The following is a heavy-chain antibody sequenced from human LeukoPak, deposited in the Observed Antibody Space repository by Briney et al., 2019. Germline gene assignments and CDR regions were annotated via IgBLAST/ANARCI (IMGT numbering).Heavy chain of an antibody. CDR2: ISAYNGNT. V-gene: IGHV1-18*01. D-gene: IGHD1-14*01. Sequence: GASVKVSCKASGYTVTSYGISWVRQAHGHGLEWMGWISAYNGNTNYAQKHQGRVTMTTDTSTSTAHMEPRSLRSDDTAVYYCAREDPYKENKSYWGQGTLVTVSS. J-gene: IGHJ4*02. CDR3: AREDPYKENKSY. CDR1: GYTVTSYG.